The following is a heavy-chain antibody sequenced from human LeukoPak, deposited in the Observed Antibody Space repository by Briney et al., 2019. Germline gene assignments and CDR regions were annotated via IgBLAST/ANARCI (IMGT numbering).Heavy chain of an antibody. CDR2: IYYSGST. CDR3: ARVLGYGSGSSISPIDY. Sequence: PSETLSLTCTVSRGSISSYYWSWIRQPPGKGLEWIGYIYYSGSTNYNPSLRSRVTISVDTSKNQFSLKLSFVTAADTAVYYCARVLGYGSGSSISPIDYWGQGTLVTVSS. V-gene: IGHV4-59*08. D-gene: IGHD3-10*01. CDR1: RGSISSYY. J-gene: IGHJ4*02.